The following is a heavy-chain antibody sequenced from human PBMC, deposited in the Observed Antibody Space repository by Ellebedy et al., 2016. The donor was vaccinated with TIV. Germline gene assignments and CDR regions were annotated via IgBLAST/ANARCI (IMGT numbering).Heavy chain of an antibody. V-gene: IGHV5-10-1*01. J-gene: IGHJ4*02. CDR2: IDPSDSYT. Sequence: GESLKISCQGSGYSFTSYWISWVRQMPGKGLEWMGRIDPSDSYTNYSPSFQGHVTISADKSISTAYLQWSSLKASDTAMYYCARQHVQLWSVWGQGTLVTVSS. CDR3: ARQHVQLWSV. CDR1: GYSFTSYW. D-gene: IGHD5-18*01.